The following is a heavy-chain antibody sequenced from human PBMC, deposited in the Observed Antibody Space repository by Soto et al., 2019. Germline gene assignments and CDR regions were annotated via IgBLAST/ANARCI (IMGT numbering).Heavy chain of an antibody. CDR3: AREDIVVVPVYYYGMDV. V-gene: IGHV1-3*01. CDR2: INAGNGNT. CDR1: VYTFTSYA. Sequence: XSVKVSCKASVYTFTSYAMHWVRQAPGQSLEWMGWINAGNGNTKYSQKFQGRVTITRDTSASTAYMELSSLRSEDTAVYYCAREDIVVVPVYYYGMDVWGQGTTATVSS. D-gene: IGHD2-2*01. J-gene: IGHJ6*02.